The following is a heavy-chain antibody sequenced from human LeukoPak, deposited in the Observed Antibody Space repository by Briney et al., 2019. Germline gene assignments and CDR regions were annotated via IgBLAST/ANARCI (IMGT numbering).Heavy chain of an antibody. V-gene: IGHV3-43*01. CDR1: GFTFDDYT. CDR2: ISWDGGST. CDR3: AKDLRPHADNYFDY. Sequence: PGGSLRLSCAASGFTFDDYTMHWVPRAPGKGLEWVSLISWDGGSTYYADSVKGRFTISRVNRKNSLYLQMNSLRTDDTALYYCAKDLRPHADNYFDYWGQGTLVTVSS. J-gene: IGHJ4*02.